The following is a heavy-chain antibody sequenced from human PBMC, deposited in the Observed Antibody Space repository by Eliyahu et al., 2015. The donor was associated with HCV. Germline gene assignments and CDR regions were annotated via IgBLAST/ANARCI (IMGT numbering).Heavy chain of an antibody. J-gene: IGHJ6*02. D-gene: IGHD1/OR15-1a*01. Sequence: EVQLLESGGGWVQPGGSLRLSCAAXGFTFGSYVMSWVRRAPGKGLEWGSGIGGSGAIIHYGDSVKGRFTISRDNSRNTLYLQMNSLRAEDTAVYYCAKSFNNNGYNYYGMDVWGRGTTVTVSS. CDR3: AKSFNNNGYNYYGMDV. CDR1: GFTFGSYV. V-gene: IGHV3-23*01. CDR2: IGGSGAII.